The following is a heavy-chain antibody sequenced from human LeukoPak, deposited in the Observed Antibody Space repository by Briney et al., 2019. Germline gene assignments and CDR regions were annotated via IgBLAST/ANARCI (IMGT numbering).Heavy chain of an antibody. J-gene: IGHJ4*02. V-gene: IGHV1-2*02. Sequence: ASVKVSCKASGYTFTGYYIHWVRQAPGQGLEWMGWINPNSGGTNYAQQFQGRVTMTRDTSISTAYMELSRLRSDDTAVYYCARPHYSGFDSQIDFWGQGTLVTVSS. CDR2: INPNSGGT. D-gene: IGHD5-12*01. CDR1: GYTFTGYY. CDR3: ARPHYSGFDSQIDF.